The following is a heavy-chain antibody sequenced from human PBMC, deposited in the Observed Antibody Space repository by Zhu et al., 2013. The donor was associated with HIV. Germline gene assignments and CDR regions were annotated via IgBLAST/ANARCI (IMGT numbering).Heavy chain of an antibody. CDR1: GGTFSSYT. J-gene: IGHJ3*02. D-gene: IGHD6-19*01. CDR3: ARLYSSGWSSQPHKRADDAFDI. V-gene: IGHV1-69*02. CDR2: IIPILGIA. Sequence: QVQLVQSGAEVKKPGSSVKVSCKASGGTFSSYTISWVRQAPGQGLEWMGRIIPILGIANYAQKFQGRVTITADKSTSTAYMELSSLRSEDTAVYYCARLYSSGWSSQPHKRADDAFDIWGQGTMVTVSS.